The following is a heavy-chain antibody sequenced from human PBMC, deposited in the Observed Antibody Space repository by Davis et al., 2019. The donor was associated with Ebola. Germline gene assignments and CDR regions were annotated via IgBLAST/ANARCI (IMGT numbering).Heavy chain of an antibody. J-gene: IGHJ4*02. D-gene: IGHD5-24*01. CDR1: GFTFSSYG. V-gene: IGHV3-30*18. Sequence: PGGSLRLSCAASGFTFSSYGMHCVRQAPGKGLEWVAVISYDGSNKYYADSVKGRFTISRDNSKNTLYLQMNSLRAEDTAVYYCAKDEEMATIFDYWGQGTLVTVSS. CDR2: ISYDGSNK. CDR3: AKDEEMATIFDY.